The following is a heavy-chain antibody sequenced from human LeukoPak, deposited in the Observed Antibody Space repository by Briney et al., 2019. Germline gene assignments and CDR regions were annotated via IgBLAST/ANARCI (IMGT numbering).Heavy chain of an antibody. CDR2: ISNSSSNK. V-gene: IGHV3-21*01. CDR3: ARLRPVLYSSGWGSSDVPDAFDI. J-gene: IGHJ3*02. CDR1: GFTFSSYS. D-gene: IGHD3-10*01. Sequence: GGYLRLSCAASGFTFSSYSMNWVRQAPGKGLEWVSAISNSSSNKYYADSVKGRFTISRDKAKNSLYLQMTSLRAGDPAVYSCARLRPVLYSSGWGSSDVPDAFDIWGAGTMVTVSS.